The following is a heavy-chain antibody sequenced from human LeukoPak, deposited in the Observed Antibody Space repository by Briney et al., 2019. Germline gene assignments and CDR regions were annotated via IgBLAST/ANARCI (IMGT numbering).Heavy chain of an antibody. D-gene: IGHD6-19*01. CDR2: ISSSSSDT. V-gene: IGHV3-11*06. J-gene: IGHJ5*02. Sequence: GGSLRLSCAASGFTFSDYYMSWIRQAPGKGLEWVSSISSSSSDTKYADSVKGRFTISRDNAKKSLYLQMNSLRAEDTAVYYCARLTSGWTNWFDPWGQGTLVTVSS. CDR3: ARLTSGWTNWFDP. CDR1: GFTFSDYY.